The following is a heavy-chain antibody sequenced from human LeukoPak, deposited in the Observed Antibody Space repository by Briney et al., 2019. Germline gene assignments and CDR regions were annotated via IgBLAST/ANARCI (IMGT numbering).Heavy chain of an antibody. CDR1: GFTFSSYA. J-gene: IGHJ4*02. V-gene: IGHV3-23*01. Sequence: QSGGSLRLSCAASGFTFSSYAMSWVRQAPGKGLEWVSAISGSGGSTYYADSVKGRFTISRDNAKNSLYLQMNSLRAEDTAVYYCASLTAMGMIIDYWGQGTLVTVSS. CDR3: ASLTAMGMIIDY. CDR2: ISGSGGST. D-gene: IGHD5-18*01.